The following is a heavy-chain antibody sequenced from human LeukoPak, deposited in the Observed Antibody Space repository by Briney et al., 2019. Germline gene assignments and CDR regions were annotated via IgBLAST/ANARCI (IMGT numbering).Heavy chain of an antibody. CDR1: GGTFSSYA. CDR2: VLPIFGTA. J-gene: IGHJ3*02. D-gene: IGHD2-2*01. Sequence: ASVNVSFKSSGGTFSSYAISWVRQPPGQGLEWVGGVLPIFGTANYPQKFQGRGTITADESTNTAYMELSSLRSEDTAVYYCAILVNPIVVVPAARDAFDIWGQGTMVTVSS. CDR3: AILVNPIVVVPAARDAFDI. V-gene: IGHV1-69*13.